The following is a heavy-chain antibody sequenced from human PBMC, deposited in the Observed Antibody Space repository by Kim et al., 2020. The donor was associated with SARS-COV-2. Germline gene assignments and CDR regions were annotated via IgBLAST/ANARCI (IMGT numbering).Heavy chain of an antibody. V-gene: IGHV5-51*01. D-gene: IGHD4-17*01. CDR2: T. J-gene: IGHJ4*02. Sequence: TRYSPSLQGQVTISADKSISTAYLQWSSLKASDIAMYYCARGPYGDYLDYWGQGTLVTVSS. CDR3: ARGPYGDYLDY.